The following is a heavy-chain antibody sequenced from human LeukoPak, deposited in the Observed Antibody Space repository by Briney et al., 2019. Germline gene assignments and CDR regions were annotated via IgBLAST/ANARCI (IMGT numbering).Heavy chain of an antibody. D-gene: IGHD6-19*01. J-gene: IGHJ4*02. Sequence: GGSLRLSCAASGFNFNHYSMNWVRQAPGKGLEWVSSISSSGSDIYYADSVKGRFTISRDESKKTLYQTMNSLRAENTTLYYCEKKRRQVAGTDLFDSWGQGTLVTVSS. CDR2: ISSSGSDI. CDR1: GFNFNHYS. V-gene: IGHV3-21*04. CDR3: EKKRRQVAGTDLFDS.